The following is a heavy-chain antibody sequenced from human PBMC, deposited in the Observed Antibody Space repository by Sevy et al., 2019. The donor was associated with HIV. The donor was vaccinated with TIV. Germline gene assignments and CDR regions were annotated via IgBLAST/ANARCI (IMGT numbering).Heavy chain of an antibody. CDR1: GFTFSNAW. V-gene: IGHV3-15*01. CDR3: TTDTGISDYDFWSGRDDTFDN. J-gene: IGHJ3*02. Sequence: GGSLRLSCAASGFTFSNAWMSWVRQAPGKGLEWVGRIKSKTDGGTTDSAAPVKGRFTISTDESKNTLDLQMNSLKTEDTAVYYCTTDTGISDYDFWSGRDDTFDNWGQGTMVTVSS. D-gene: IGHD3-3*01. CDR2: IKSKTDGGTT.